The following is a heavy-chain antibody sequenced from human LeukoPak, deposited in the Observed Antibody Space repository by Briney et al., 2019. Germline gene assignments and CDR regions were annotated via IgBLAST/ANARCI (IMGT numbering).Heavy chain of an antibody. Sequence: LPGGSLRLSCAASGFTFSSYEMNWVRQAPGKGLEWASYISSSGSTIYYADSVKGRFTISRDNAKNSLYLQMNSLRAEDTAVYYCARDLDSYGSDYWGQGTLVTVSS. CDR1: GFTFSSYE. D-gene: IGHD5-18*01. CDR2: ISSSGSTI. V-gene: IGHV3-48*03. CDR3: ARDLDSYGSDY. J-gene: IGHJ4*02.